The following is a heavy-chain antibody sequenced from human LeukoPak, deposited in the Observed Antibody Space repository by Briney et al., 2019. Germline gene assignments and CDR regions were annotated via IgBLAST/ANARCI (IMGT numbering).Heavy chain of an antibody. V-gene: IGHV5-51*01. CDR3: ARLGDDYYDSSGYPYYFDY. CDR2: IYPGDSDT. Sequence: GESLKISCKGSGYIFTNYWIGWVRQMPGKGLEWMGIIYPGDSDTRYSPSFQGQVTISADKSISTAYLQWSSLKASDTAMYYCARLGDDYYDSSGYPYYFDYWGQGTLVTVSS. D-gene: IGHD3-22*01. CDR1: GYIFTNYW. J-gene: IGHJ4*02.